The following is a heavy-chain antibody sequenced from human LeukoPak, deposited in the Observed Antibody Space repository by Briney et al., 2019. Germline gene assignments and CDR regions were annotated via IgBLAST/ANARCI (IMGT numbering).Heavy chain of an antibody. D-gene: IGHD2-21*02. J-gene: IGHJ5*02. CDR2: IIPIFGTA. Sequence: SVKVSCKASGGTFSSYAISWVRQAPGQGLEWMGGIIPIFGTANYAQKFQGRVTITADESTSTAYMELSSLRSEDTAVYYCARGVAYCGGDCLNWFDPWGQGTLVTVSS. V-gene: IGHV1-69*13. CDR3: ARGVAYCGGDCLNWFDP. CDR1: GGTFSSYA.